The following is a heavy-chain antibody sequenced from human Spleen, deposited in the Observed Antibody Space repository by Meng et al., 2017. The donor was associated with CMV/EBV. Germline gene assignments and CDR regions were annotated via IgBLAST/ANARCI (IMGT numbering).Heavy chain of an antibody. V-gene: IGHV3-30-3*01. CDR2: ISYDGSNK. Sequence: QVTRGGSGGGVGQPGRSLRLSCAASGFTFRSYAMHWVRQAPGKGLEWVAVISYDGSNKYYADSVKGRFTISRDNSKNTLYLQMNSLRAEDTAVYYCARVVGYFDYWGQGTLVTVSS. CDR3: ARVVGYFDY. D-gene: IGHD2-15*01. J-gene: IGHJ4*02. CDR1: GFTFRSYA.